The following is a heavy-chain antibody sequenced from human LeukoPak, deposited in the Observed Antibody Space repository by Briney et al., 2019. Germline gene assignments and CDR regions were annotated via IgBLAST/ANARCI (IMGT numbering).Heavy chain of an antibody. Sequence: SETLSLTCAVYGGSFSGYYWSWIRQPPGKGLEWIGEVNHSGSTTYNPSLKSRVTISVDTSKSQFSLKLSSVPAADTAVYYCARTQSFYYVSGSPGLIDYWGQGTLVTVSS. V-gene: IGHV4-34*01. J-gene: IGHJ4*02. D-gene: IGHD3-10*01. CDR2: VNHSGST. CDR1: GGSFSGYY. CDR3: ARTQSFYYVSGSPGLIDY.